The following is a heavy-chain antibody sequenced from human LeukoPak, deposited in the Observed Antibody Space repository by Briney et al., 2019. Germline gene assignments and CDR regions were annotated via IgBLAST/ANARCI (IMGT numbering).Heavy chain of an antibody. CDR3: ARSYYYDSSGPRGAFDI. V-gene: IGHV5-51*01. Sequence: GESLKISCKGSGYSFTSYWIGWVRQMPGKGLEWMAIIYPGDSDTRYRPSYQGQVTISVDKFIRTAYLQWSSLKASDTAMYYCARSYYYDSSGPRGAFDIWGQGQWSPSLQ. J-gene: IGHJ3*02. CDR2: IYPGDSDT. CDR1: GYSFTSYW. D-gene: IGHD3-22*01.